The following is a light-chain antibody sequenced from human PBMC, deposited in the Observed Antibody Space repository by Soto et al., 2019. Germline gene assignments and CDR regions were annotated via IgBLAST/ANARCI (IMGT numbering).Light chain of an antibody. J-gene: IGKJ2*03. Sequence: DIQMTQSPSSLSASVGDRVTITCRASQGIGIYLGWFQQKPGKPPKRLIYAASTLEGGVPSRFSGSGSGAEFTHTISSLQPEDFATYYCLQHNTYPHSFGQGTKLEIK. CDR3: LQHNTYPHS. V-gene: IGKV1-17*01. CDR2: AAS. CDR1: QGIGIY.